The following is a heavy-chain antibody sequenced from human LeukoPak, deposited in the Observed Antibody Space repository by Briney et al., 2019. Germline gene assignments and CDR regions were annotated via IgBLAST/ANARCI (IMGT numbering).Heavy chain of an antibody. CDR1: GSSFSIYD. V-gene: IGHV3-23*01. Sequence: PGGSLRLSCAVSGSSFSIYDMHWVRQAAGQGLGGVSAVGGGFDAYYADSVTGRFSVSRDNSKKTLYLHMNSLRAEARAGYYCAKGGYGGSPGDSWGPGTLVSVSS. J-gene: IGHJ4*02. CDR2: VGGGFDA. CDR3: AKGGYGGSPGDS. D-gene: IGHD4/OR15-4a*01.